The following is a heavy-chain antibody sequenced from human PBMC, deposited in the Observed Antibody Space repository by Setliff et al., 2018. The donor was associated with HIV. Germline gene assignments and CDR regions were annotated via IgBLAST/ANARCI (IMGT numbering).Heavy chain of an antibody. J-gene: IGHJ3*02. Sequence: ASVKVSCKASGGTFSSYAISWVRQAPGQGVEWMGWISAYNGNTNYAQKLQGRVTMTTDTSTSTAYMELRSLRSDDTAVYYCARGYYNFWSGYYDSRFPNPIDAFDIWGQGTMVTVSS. D-gene: IGHD3-3*01. CDR2: ISAYNGNT. CDR1: GGTFSSYA. V-gene: IGHV1-18*01. CDR3: ARGYYNFWSGYYDSRFPNPIDAFDI.